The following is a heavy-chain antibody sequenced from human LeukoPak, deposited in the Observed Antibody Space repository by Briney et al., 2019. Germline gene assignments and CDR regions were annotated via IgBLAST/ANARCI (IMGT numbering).Heavy chain of an antibody. CDR1: GGSISSYY. CDR2: IYYSGST. CDR3: ARFYTDWFDP. D-gene: IGHD2/OR15-2a*01. V-gene: IGHV4-59*01. J-gene: IGHJ5*02. Sequence: SETLSLTCTVSGGSISSYYWSWIRQPPGKGLEWIGYIYYSGSTNYNPSLKSRATISVDTSKNQFSLKLSSVTAADTAVYYCARFYTDWFDPWGQGTLVTVSS.